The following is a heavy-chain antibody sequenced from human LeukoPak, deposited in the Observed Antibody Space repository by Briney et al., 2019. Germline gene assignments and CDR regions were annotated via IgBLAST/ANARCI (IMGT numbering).Heavy chain of an antibody. V-gene: IGHV4-59*01. J-gene: IGHJ4*02. CDR1: GGSISGYY. D-gene: IGHD3-22*01. Sequence: SETLSLTCAVSGGSISGYYWSWIRQSPGRGLEYIGHIYSSGRTDYNPSLQSRVTISVDTSRNQFSLWLNSVTAADTAVYYCARAPHPIDSSGYYYYFDYWGQGTLVTVSS. CDR3: ARAPHPIDSSGYYYYFDY. CDR2: IYSSGRT.